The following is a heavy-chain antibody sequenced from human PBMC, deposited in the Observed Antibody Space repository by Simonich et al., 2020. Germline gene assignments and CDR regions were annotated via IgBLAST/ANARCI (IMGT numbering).Heavy chain of an antibody. CDR3: ARTNTMRELDTMVRGVDYFDY. D-gene: IGHD3-10*01. J-gene: IGHJ4*02. CDR2: IIPILGIA. Sequence: QVQLVQSGAEVKKPGSSVKVSCKASGGTFSSYAISWVRQAPGQGLEWMGGIIPILGIANYAHKFQGRVTITADNSTSTAYMELSSLRSEDTAVYYCARTNTMRELDTMVRGVDYFDYWGQGTLVTVSS. V-gene: IGHV1-69*09. CDR1: GGTFSSYA.